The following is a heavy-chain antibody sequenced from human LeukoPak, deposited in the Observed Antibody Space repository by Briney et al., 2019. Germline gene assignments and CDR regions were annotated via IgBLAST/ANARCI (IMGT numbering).Heavy chain of an antibody. CDR3: ARGVVVAALDAFDI. J-gene: IGHJ3*02. Sequence: ASVKVSCKASGYTFTGYYMHWVRQAPGQGLEWMGWINPNSGGTNYAQKFQGRVTMTRDTSISTAYMELSRLRSDDTAVYYCARGVVVAALDAFDIWGQGTMVTVSS. CDR2: INPNSGGT. V-gene: IGHV1-2*02. CDR1: GYTFTGYY. D-gene: IGHD2-15*01.